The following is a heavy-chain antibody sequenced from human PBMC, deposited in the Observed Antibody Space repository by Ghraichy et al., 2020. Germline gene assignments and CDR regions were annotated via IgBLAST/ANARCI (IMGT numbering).Heavy chain of an antibody. J-gene: IGHJ3*02. CDR3: ARGRWIQLWFLPTTDNDAFDI. D-gene: IGHD5-18*01. CDR2: MNPNSGNT. Sequence: ASVKVSCKASGYTFTSYDINWVRQATGQGLEWMGWMNPNSGNTGYAQKFQGRVTMTRNTSISTAYMELSSLRSEDTAVYYCARGRWIQLWFLPTTDNDAFDIWGQGTMVTVSS. V-gene: IGHV1-8*01. CDR1: GYTFTSYD.